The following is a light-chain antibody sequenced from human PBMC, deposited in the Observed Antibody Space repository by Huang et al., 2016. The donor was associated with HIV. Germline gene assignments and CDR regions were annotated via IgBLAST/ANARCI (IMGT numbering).Light chain of an antibody. Sequence: AIRITQSPSSLSAFTGDRVTITCRASQGISSYLAWYQQEPGRAPRLLIYAASTLQSGVPSRFSGSGSGADFTLTISGLQSEDFATYYCQQYYTYPRTFGQGTKLEIK. J-gene: IGKJ1*01. CDR2: AAS. CDR1: QGISSY. CDR3: QQYYTYPRT. V-gene: IGKV1-8*01.